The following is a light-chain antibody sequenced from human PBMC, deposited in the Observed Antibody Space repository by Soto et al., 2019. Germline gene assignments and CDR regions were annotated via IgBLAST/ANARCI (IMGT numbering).Light chain of an antibody. CDR2: SNN. V-gene: IGLV1-44*01. J-gene: IGLJ2*01. CDR1: SSNIGSNT. Sequence: QSVLTPPPSASGTPGQRVTISCSGSSSNIGSNTVNWYQQLPGTAPKLLIYSNNQRPSGVPDRFSGSKSGTSASLAISGLQSEDEADYYCAAWDDSLNVLFGGGTKVT. CDR3: AAWDDSLNVL.